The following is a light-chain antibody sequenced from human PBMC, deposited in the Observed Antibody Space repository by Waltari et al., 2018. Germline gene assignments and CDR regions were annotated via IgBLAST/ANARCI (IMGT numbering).Light chain of an antibody. Sequence: DIQMTQSPSSLSASVGARVTITCRASQSINTYLNWYHRKPGKAPELLIYGASRLQRGVPSRFSGTGSGTDFALTINSLQPEDFATYFCQQTYTAQWTFGPGTKVEL. CDR3: QQTYTAQWT. CDR2: GAS. J-gene: IGKJ1*01. CDR1: QSINTY. V-gene: IGKV1-39*01.